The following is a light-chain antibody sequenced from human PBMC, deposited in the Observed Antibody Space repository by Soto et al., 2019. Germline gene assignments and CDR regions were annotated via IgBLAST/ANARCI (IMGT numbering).Light chain of an antibody. CDR1: QSVSNK. CDR3: QRYSDWPPWT. V-gene: IGKV3-15*01. Sequence: EIVMTQSPATLSVSPGERATLSCRASQSVSNKLAWYQQKPGQAPRLLIYDASIRATGIPDRFIGSGSGTEFTLTITSLQSEDFAIYFCQRYSDWPPWTFGQGTQVDIK. J-gene: IGKJ1*01. CDR2: DAS.